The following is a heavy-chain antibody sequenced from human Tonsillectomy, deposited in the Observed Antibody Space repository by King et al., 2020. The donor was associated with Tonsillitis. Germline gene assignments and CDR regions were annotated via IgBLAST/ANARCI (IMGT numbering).Heavy chain of an antibody. V-gene: IGHV3-48*01. CDR1: GFTFSSYS. CDR2: ISSSSSTI. D-gene: IGHD2-2*01. J-gene: IGHJ4*02. Sequence: VQLVESGGGLVQPGGSLRLSCAASGFTFSSYSMNWVRQAPGKGLEWVSYISSSSSTIYYADSVKGRFTISRDNAKNSLYLQMNSLRAEDTAVYYCAGGGKYCSSTSCYRVSLDYWGQGTLVTVSS. CDR3: AGGGKYCSSTSCYRVSLDY.